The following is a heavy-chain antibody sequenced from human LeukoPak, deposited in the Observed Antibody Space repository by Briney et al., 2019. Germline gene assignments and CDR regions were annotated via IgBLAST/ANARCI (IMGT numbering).Heavy chain of an antibody. J-gene: IGHJ3*02. V-gene: IGHV4-30-4*08. CDR3: ARASPYYYDSSGPYDAFDI. Sequence: SETLSLTCTVSGGSISSGDYCWSWIRQPPGKGLEWIGYIYYSGSTYYNPSLKSRVTISVDTSKNQFSLKLSSVTAADTAVYYCARASPYYYDSSGPYDAFDIWGQGTMVTVSS. CDR1: GGSISSGDYC. D-gene: IGHD3-22*01. CDR2: IYYSGST.